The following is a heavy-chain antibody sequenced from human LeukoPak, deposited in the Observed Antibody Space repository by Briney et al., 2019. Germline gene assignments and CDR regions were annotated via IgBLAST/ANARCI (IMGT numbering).Heavy chain of an antibody. D-gene: IGHD6-13*01. Sequence: GGSLRLSCAASGFTFSDYGMNWVRQAPGKGLEWVAITSYDESEKYYVDSVKGRFTISRDNSKNTLYLQMNSLRAEDTAVYYCAKDRAAAAGGLGYWGQGTLVTVSS. CDR3: AKDRAAAAGGLGY. CDR2: TSYDESEK. CDR1: GFTFSDYG. J-gene: IGHJ4*02. V-gene: IGHV3-30*18.